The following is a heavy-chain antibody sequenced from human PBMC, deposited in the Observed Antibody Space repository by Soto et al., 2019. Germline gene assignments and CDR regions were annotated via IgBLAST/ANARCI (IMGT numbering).Heavy chain of an antibody. V-gene: IGHV4-39*01. CDR3: ASLPAGIAAAGTSYFDY. J-gene: IGHJ4*02. CDR1: GGSISSSSYY. CDR2: IYYSGST. D-gene: IGHD6-13*01. Sequence: SETLSLTCTVSGGSISSSSYYWGWIRQPPGKGLEWIGSIYYSGSTYYNPSLKSRVTISVDTSKNQFSLKLSSVTAADTAVYYCASLPAGIAAAGTSYFDYWGQGTLVTVSS.